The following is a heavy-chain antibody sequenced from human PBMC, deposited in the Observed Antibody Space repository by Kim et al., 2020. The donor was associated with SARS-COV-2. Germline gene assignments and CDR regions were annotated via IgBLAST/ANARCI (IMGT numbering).Heavy chain of an antibody. CDR2: ISWNSGRI. D-gene: IGHD3-16*01. CDR3: AKGSVGGYHYYNGMDV. CDR1: GFTFDDYA. J-gene: IGHJ6*02. V-gene: IGHV3-9*01. Sequence: GGSLRLSCAASGFTFDDYAMHWVRQAPGKGLEWVSGISWNSGRIGYADSVKGRFNISRDNAKNSLYLEMNSLRAEDTALYYCAKGSVGGYHYYNGMDVWGQGTTVTVSS.